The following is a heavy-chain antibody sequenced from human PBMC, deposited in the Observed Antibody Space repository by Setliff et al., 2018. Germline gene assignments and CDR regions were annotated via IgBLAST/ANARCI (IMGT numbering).Heavy chain of an antibody. Sequence: ASVKVSCKASGYSFISYDINWVRQAPGQGLEWMGWMNPERDNTGYAQKFQGRVTMTGHASINTAYMELTSLTSEDTAVYYCVRNPLGPEASTPGGYWGRGTLVTVSS. D-gene: IGHD3-16*01. CDR3: VRNPLGPEASTPGGY. CDR1: GYSFISYD. J-gene: IGHJ4*02. V-gene: IGHV1-8*01. CDR2: MNPERDNT.